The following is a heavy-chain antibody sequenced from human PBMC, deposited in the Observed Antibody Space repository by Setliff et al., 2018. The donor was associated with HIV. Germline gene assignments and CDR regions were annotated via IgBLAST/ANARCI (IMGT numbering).Heavy chain of an antibody. Sequence: GGSLRLSCAASGFTFSDDYMSWIRQIPGKGLEWVSHISGNEKNMDYADSVKGRFTISRDNAKNSLYLQMDSLRAEDTAVYYCVRDYMWAFDYWGQGTLVTVSS. D-gene: IGHD1-26*01. CDR2: ISGNEKNM. CDR3: VRDYMWAFDY. V-gene: IGHV3-11*04. J-gene: IGHJ4*02. CDR1: GFTFSDDY.